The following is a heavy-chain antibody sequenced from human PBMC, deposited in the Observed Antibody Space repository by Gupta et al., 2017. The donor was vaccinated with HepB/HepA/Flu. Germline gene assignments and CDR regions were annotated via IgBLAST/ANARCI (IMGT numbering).Heavy chain of an antibody. CDR3: ASGQENGGFDP. J-gene: IGHJ5*02. D-gene: IGHD2-8*01. V-gene: IGHV1-8*01. CDR2: MNPNSGTK. CDR1: GYTFTSYD. Sequence: QVQLVQSGAEVKKPGASVKVSCKASGYTFTSYDINWVRQATGQGLEWMGWMNPNSGTKGEAQKVQGRVTMTRNTAISTAEMEVGRMRAEDTAVYYVASGQENGGFDPGCQVTMVTVSS.